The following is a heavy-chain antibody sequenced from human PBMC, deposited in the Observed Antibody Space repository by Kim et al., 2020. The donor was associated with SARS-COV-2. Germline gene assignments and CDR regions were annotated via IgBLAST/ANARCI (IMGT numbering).Heavy chain of an antibody. V-gene: IGHV3-21*01. CDR1: GFTFSSYS. J-gene: IGHJ4*02. CDR2: ISSSSSYI. D-gene: IGHD4-17*01. Sequence: GGSLRLSCAASGFTFSSYSMNWVRQAPGKGLEWVSSISSSSSYIYYADSVKGRFTISRDNAKNSLYLQMNSLRAEDTAVYYCARDGDYGGNLWTPTQWGQGTLVTVSS. CDR3: ARDGDYGGNLWTPTQ.